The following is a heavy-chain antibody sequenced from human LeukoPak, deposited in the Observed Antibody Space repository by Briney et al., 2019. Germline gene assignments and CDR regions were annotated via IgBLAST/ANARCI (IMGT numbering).Heavy chain of an antibody. CDR3: ARISLSRIHYYFDY. J-gene: IGHJ4*02. V-gene: IGHV2-70*11. CDR2: IDWDDDK. CDR1: GFSLSTSGMC. D-gene: IGHD5/OR15-5a*01. Sequence: SGPTLVNPTQTLTLTCTFSGFSLSTSGMCVSWIRQPPGKALEWLARIDWDDDKYYTTSLKTRLTISKDTSRNQVVLTMTNMDPVDTATYFCARISLSRIHYYFDYWGQGTLVTVSS.